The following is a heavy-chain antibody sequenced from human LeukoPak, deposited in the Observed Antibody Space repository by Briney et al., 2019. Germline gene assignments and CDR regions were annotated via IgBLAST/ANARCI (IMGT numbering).Heavy chain of an antibody. D-gene: IGHD1-26*01. Sequence: SETLSLTCAVSGASISSDYWSWVRQPPGKGLEWIGYIYHSGSSNYNPSLKSRVTMSVDTSKNQLSLKLISVTAADTAVYYCARYLRIEGKYYFDFWGQGTLVAVSS. CDR1: GASISSDY. V-gene: IGHV4-59*01. J-gene: IGHJ4*02. CDR3: ARYLRIEGKYYFDF. CDR2: IYHSGSS.